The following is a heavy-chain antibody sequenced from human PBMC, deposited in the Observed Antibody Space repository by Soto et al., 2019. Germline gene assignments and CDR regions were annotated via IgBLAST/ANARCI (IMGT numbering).Heavy chain of an antibody. J-gene: IGHJ4*02. D-gene: IGHD3-16*01. CDR3: AKDRSEYVWKTSYYFAY. CDR1: GFTFSTYG. V-gene: IGHV3-30*18. CDR2: ISNDGVNK. Sequence: QVQLVESGGGVVQPGRSLRLSCAASGFTFSTYGMHWVRQAPGKGLEWVAVISNDGVNKDYADSVKGRFTISRDNSKNPRYLQMNSQRAEDTAVYYCAKDRSEYVWKTSYYFAYWAQGTMATVSS.